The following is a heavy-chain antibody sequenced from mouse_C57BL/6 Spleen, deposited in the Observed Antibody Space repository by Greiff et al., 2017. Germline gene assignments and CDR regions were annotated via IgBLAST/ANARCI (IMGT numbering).Heavy chain of an antibody. D-gene: IGHD1-1*01. CDR1: GYAFSSSW. CDR2: IYPGDGDT. Sequence: VQLQQSGPELVKPGASVKISCKASGYAFSSSWMNWVKQRPGKGLEWIGRIYPGDGDTNYNGKFKGKATLTADKSSSTAYMQLSSLTSEDSAVYFCARPVVVGENAMDYWGQGTSVTVSS. V-gene: IGHV1-82*01. J-gene: IGHJ4*01. CDR3: ARPVVVGENAMDY.